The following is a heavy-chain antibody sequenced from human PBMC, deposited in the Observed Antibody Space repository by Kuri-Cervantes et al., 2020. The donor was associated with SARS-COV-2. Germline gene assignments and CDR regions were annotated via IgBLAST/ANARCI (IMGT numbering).Heavy chain of an antibody. CDR2: ISSSSSYI. V-gene: IGHV3-21*01. J-gene: IGHJ4*02. D-gene: IGHD6-6*01. CDR1: GFTFSNYS. CDR3: ARGMGRYSSSFDY. Sequence: GESLKISCAASGFTFSNYSMNWVRQAPGKGLEWVSSISSSSSYIYYADSVKGRFTISRDNAKNSLYLQMNSLRAEDTAVYYCARGMGRYSSSFDYWGQGTLVTVSS.